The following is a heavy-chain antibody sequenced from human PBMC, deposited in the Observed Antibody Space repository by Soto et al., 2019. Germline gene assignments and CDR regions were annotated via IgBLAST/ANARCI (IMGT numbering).Heavy chain of an antibody. D-gene: IGHD2-15*01. J-gene: IGHJ4*02. V-gene: IGHV3-23*01. Sequence: EVQLLESGGGLAQPGGSLRLSCAGPGFTFSNYAMSWVRQAPGKGLEWVSSISGNSGDKHYADSVRGRFTVSRDNSHRTRYLQMNSLRADDTAVYYCPKVRPFTSIAVVPVYFDYWCQGTLVTVFS. CDR1: GFTFSNYA. CDR3: PKVRPFTSIAVVPVYFDY. CDR2: ISGNSGDK.